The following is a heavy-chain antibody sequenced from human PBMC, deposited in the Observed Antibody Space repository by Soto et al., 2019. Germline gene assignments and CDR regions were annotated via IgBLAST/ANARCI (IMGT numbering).Heavy chain of an antibody. CDR2: IYYSGST. J-gene: IGHJ4*02. D-gene: IGHD3-16*01. V-gene: IGHV4-59*08. Sequence: QVQLQESGPGLVKPSETLSLTCTVSGGSISSYYWSWIRQPPGKGLEWIGYIYYSGSTNYNPSLKSRVTISVDTSKNQFSLKLSSVTAADTAVYYCGRRWGTTFDFWGQGTLVTVSS. CDR3: GRRWGTTFDF. CDR1: GGSISSYY.